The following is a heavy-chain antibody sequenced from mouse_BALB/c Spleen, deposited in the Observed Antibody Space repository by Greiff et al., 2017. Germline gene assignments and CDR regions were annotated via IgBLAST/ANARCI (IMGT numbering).Heavy chain of an antibody. CDR1: GYSITSDYA. J-gene: IGHJ3*01. CDR3: ARGYYGNFWAY. V-gene: IGHV3-2*02. CDR2: ISYSGST. Sequence: EVQLQQSGPGLVKPSQSLSLTCTVTGYSITSDYAWNWIRQFPGNKLEWMGYISYSGSTSYNPSLKSRISITRDTSKNQFFLQLNSVTTEDTATYYCARGYYGNFWAYWGQGTLVTVSA. D-gene: IGHD2-1*01.